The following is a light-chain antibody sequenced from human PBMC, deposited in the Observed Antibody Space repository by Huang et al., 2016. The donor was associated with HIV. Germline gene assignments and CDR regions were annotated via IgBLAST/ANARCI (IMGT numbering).Light chain of an antibody. CDR1: QNITTN. CDR2: AAA. Sequence: EIVMTQSPGTLSVAPGERATLSRRASQNITTNLALFQQKPGQEPRLLSYAAATRTADFPARFSGSGSRTEFTLTSSSLQSEDIAVYYCQQYNDWPRSFGQGTKVEIK. J-gene: IGKJ1*01. V-gene: IGKV3-15*01. CDR3: QQYNDWPRS.